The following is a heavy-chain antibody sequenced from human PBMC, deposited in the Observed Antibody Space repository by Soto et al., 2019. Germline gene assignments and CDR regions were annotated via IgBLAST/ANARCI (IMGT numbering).Heavy chain of an antibody. CDR2: IWYDGSNK. J-gene: IGHJ3*02. V-gene: IGHV3-33*01. D-gene: IGHD3-22*01. Sequence: GGSLRLSCAASGFTFSSYGMHWVRQAPGKGLEWVAVIWYDGSNKYYADSVKGRFTISRDNSKNTLYLQMNSLRAEDTAVYYCARDRYYYDSSGYYSAFDIWGQGTMVTVSS. CDR1: GFTFSSYG. CDR3: ARDRYYYDSSGYYSAFDI.